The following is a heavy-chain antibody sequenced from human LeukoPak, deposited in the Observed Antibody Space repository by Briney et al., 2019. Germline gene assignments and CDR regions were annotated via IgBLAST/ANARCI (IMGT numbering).Heavy chain of an antibody. CDR1: GFTFSSHG. Sequence: GRSLRLSCAASGFTFSSHGMHWVRQAPGKGLEWVAVISYDGSNKYYADSVKGRFTISRDNSKNTLYLQMNSLRAEDTAVYYCAKDLLLWFGELAPDYWGQGTLVTVSS. CDR2: ISYDGSNK. J-gene: IGHJ4*02. V-gene: IGHV3-30*18. D-gene: IGHD3-10*01. CDR3: AKDLLLWFGELAPDY.